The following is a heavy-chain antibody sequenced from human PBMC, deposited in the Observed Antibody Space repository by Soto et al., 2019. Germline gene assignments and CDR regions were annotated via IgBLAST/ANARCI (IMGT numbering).Heavy chain of an antibody. CDR3: ARVGDYCSGGSCYKVFDY. CDR2: IYHSGST. CDR1: GGSISSGGYS. J-gene: IGHJ4*02. D-gene: IGHD2-15*01. V-gene: IGHV4-30-2*01. Sequence: SETLSLTCAVSGGSISSGGYSWSWIRQPPGKGLEWIGYIYHSGSTYYNPSLKSRVTISVDRSKNQFSLKLSSVTAADTAVYYCARVGDYCSGGSCYKVFDYWGQGTLVTVSS.